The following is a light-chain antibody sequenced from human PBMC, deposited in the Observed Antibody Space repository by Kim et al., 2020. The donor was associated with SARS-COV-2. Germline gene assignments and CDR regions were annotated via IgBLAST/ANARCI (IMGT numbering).Light chain of an antibody. CDR3: AAWDDSLNRVV. Sequence: GQGVTISCTGSSSNIGINTVNWYQQLPGTAPKPLIYSNNQRPSGVPERFSGSKSVTSASLAIGGLQSEDEAHYYCAAWDDSLNRVVFGGGTQLTVL. V-gene: IGLV1-44*01. J-gene: IGLJ2*01. CDR1: SSNIGINT. CDR2: SNN.